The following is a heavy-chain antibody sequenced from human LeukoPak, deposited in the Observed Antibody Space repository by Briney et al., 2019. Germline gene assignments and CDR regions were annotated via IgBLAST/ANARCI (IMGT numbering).Heavy chain of an antibody. J-gene: IGHJ4*02. CDR3: ARGRLHSSSWYLDY. Sequence: PGGSLRLSCAASGFTFTSYSMNWVRQAPGKGLEWVSSISSTSSYIYYADSVKGRFTISRDNAKNSLYLQMNSLRAEDTAVYYCARGRLHSSSWYLDYWGQGTLVTVSS. CDR2: ISSTSSYI. CDR1: GFTFTSYS. V-gene: IGHV3-21*01. D-gene: IGHD6-13*01.